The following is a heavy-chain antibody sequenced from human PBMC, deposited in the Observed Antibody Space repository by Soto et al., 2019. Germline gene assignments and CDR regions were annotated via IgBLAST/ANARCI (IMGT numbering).Heavy chain of an antibody. Sequence: ASVKVSCKASGYTFTGYYMHWVRQAPGQGLEWMGWINPNSGGTNYAQKFQGRVTMTRDTSISTAYMELSRLRSDDTAVYYRARDKGDSSSAYYFDYWGQGTLVTVSS. V-gene: IGHV1-2*02. CDR1: GYTFTGYY. CDR2: INPNSGGT. J-gene: IGHJ4*02. D-gene: IGHD6-6*01. CDR3: ARDKGDSSSAYYFDY.